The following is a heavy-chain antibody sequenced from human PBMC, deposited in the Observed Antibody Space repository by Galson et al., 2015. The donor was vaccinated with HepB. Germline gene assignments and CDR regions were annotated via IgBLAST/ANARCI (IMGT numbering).Heavy chain of an antibody. D-gene: IGHD5-18*01. V-gene: IGHV3-21*01. CDR3: ARVDTTESDY. J-gene: IGHJ4*02. Sequence: SLRLSCAASGFTFSTYSMNWVRQAPGKGLEWVSSISSSSSYIYYADSVKGRFTISRDNAKNSLYLQMSSLRAGDTAVYYCARVDTTESDYWGQGTLVTVSS. CDR1: GFTFSTYS. CDR2: ISSSSSYI.